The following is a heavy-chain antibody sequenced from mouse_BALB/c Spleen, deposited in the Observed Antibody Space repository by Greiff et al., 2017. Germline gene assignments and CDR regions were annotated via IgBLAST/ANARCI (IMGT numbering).Heavy chain of an antibody. J-gene: IGHJ2*01. D-gene: IGHD2-3*01. V-gene: IGHV3-6*02. CDR3: ARVRDGYSYYFDY. Sequence: DVQLQESGPGLVKPSQSLSLTCSVTGYSITSGYYWNWIRQFPGNKLEWMGYISYDGSNNYNPSLKNRISITRDTSKNQFFLKLNSVTTEDTATYYCARVRDGYSYYFDYWGQGTTLTVSS. CDR1: GYSITSGYY. CDR2: ISYDGSN.